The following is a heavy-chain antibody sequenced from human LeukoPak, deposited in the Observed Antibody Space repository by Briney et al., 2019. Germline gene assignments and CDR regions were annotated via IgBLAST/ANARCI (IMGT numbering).Heavy chain of an antibody. CDR2: ISWSSGSI. CDR3: AKDKSGMTPFDAFDI. V-gene: IGHV3-9*01. CDR1: GFTFDDYA. J-gene: IGHJ3*02. D-gene: IGHD1-1*01. Sequence: PGRSLRLSCAASGFTFDDYAMHWVRQAPGKGLEWVSGISWSSGSIGYADSVKGRFTISRDNAKNSLYLQMNSLRAEDTALYYCAKDKSGMTPFDAFDIWGQGTMVTVSS.